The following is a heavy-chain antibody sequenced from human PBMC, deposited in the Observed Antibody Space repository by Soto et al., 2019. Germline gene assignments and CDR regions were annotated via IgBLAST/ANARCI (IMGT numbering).Heavy chain of an antibody. Sequence: QVQLVQSGAEVKKPGSSVKVSCKAPGGTFSTYAISWVRQAPGQGLEWMGGVIPIFGTPKYAQKFQGRVTIIADESTSTGYMELRSLRSEETAVYYCARSQGGSSSLDIYYYYYYGMDVWGQGTTVTVSS. V-gene: IGHV1-69*01. CDR1: GGTFSTYA. CDR2: VIPIFGTP. CDR3: ARSQGGSSSLDIYYYYYYGMDV. D-gene: IGHD2-15*01. J-gene: IGHJ6*02.